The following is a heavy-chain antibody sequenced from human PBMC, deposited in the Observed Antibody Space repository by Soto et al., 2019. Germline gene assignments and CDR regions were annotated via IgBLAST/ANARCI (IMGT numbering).Heavy chain of an antibody. CDR2: ISGSGGST. Sequence: GGSLRLSCAASGFTFSSYAMSWVRQAPGKGLEWVSAISGSGGSTYYADSVKGRFTISRDNSKNTLYLQMNSLRAEDTAVYYCAKVGPMGGFFYYYYGMDVWGQGTTVTVSS. J-gene: IGHJ6*02. D-gene: IGHD3-16*01. CDR3: AKVGPMGGFFYYYYGMDV. CDR1: GFTFSSYA. V-gene: IGHV3-23*01.